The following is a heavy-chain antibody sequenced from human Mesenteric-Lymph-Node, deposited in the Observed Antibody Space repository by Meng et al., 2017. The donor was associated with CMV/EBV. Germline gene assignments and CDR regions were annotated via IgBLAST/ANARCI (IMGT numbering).Heavy chain of an antibody. CDR3: ARDRSSGSSVDFAG. CDR1: GFTFSSYG. D-gene: IGHD1-26*01. J-gene: IGHJ4*02. Sequence: GESLKISCAASGFTFSSYGMHWVRQAPGKGLEWVAFIRYDGSNKYYADSVKGRFTISRDNAKNSLYLQMNSLRGEDTGIYHCARDRSSGSSVDFAGRGQGTLVTVSS. V-gene: IGHV3-30*02. CDR2: IRYDGSNK.